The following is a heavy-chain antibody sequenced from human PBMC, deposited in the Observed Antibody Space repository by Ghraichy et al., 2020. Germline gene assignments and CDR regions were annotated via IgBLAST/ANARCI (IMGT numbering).Heavy chain of an antibody. CDR3: ARGGQNYCDN. Sequence: SETLSLICTVSGDSMRSYYWTWIRQPAGKGLEWIGQMFSSGSVDYNPSLKSRVTMSVDTSKNEFSLRINSVTAADTAVYYCARGGQNYCDNWGQGTLVTVSS. J-gene: IGHJ4*02. D-gene: IGHD2-15*01. CDR1: GDSMRSYY. CDR2: MFSSGSV. V-gene: IGHV4-4*07.